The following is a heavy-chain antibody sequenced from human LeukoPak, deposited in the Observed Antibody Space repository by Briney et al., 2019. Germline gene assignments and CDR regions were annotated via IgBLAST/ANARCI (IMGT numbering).Heavy chain of an antibody. CDR1: GFTFDSYG. CDR3: AKDLSATYSKALGY. D-gene: IGHD1-26*01. Sequence: PGGSLRLSCAASGFTFDSYGMHWVRQAPGKGLEWVAFIRDDGDDKYYADSVKGRFTISRDNSKNTLYLQMNSLRAEDTAVYYCAKDLSATYSKALGYWGQGTLVTVSS. J-gene: IGHJ4*02. CDR2: IRDDGDDK. V-gene: IGHV3-30*02.